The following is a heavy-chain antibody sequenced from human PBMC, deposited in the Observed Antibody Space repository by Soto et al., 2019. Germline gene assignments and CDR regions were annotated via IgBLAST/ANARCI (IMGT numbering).Heavy chain of an antibody. J-gene: IGHJ6*02. Sequence: GGSLRLSCAASGFTIGGAWMSWVRQAPGKGLEWVAKIRQDGNEMYHVDAVRGRFTISRDNAKNSLYLQMNSLRVEDTALYYCARDGYSYALDVWGQGTTVTVSS. V-gene: IGHV3-7*01. CDR1: GFTIGGAW. CDR2: IRQDGNEM. CDR3: ARDGYSYALDV.